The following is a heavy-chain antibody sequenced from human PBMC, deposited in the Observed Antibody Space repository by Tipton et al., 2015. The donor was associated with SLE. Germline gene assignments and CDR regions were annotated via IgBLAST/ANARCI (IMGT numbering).Heavy chain of an antibody. D-gene: IGHD5-12*01. J-gene: IGHJ6*04. CDR2: INHSGST. CDR1: GYSIISGYY. CDR3: ARARDIVDV. V-gene: IGHV4-38-2*01. Sequence: TLSLTCAVSGYSIISGYYWGWVRQPPGKGLEWIGEINHSGSTNYNPSLKSRVTISVDTSKNQFSLKLSSVTAADTAVYYCARARDIVDVWGKGTTVTVSS.